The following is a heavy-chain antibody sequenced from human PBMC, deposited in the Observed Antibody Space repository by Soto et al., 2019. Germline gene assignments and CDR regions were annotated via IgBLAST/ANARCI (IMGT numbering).Heavy chain of an antibody. V-gene: IGHV3-21*01. J-gene: IGHJ4*02. CDR1: GFTFSSYS. Sequence: EVQLVESGGGLVNPGGSLRLSCAASGFTFSSYSMNWVRQAPGKGLEWVASISSSSSYIYYADSVKGRFTISRDNAKNSLYLQMNSLRAEDTAVYYCAREMSGSSSGRVDYCGRGTLVTVSS. CDR3: AREMSGSSSGRVDY. CDR2: ISSSSSYI. D-gene: IGHD6-6*01.